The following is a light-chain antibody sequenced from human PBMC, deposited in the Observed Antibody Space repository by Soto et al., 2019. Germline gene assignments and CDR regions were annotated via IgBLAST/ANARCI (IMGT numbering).Light chain of an antibody. V-gene: IGKV3-11*01. CDR1: QSISTY. Sequence: IVLTQTPPTLCLSPGERATLSCRASQSISTYLAWYQQKPGQAPRLLIYDASNRATGIAARFSGSGSGTDFSLIISSLEPEDAAVYYCQQRSNWITFGQGTRLEIK. J-gene: IGKJ5*01. CDR2: DAS. CDR3: QQRSNWIT.